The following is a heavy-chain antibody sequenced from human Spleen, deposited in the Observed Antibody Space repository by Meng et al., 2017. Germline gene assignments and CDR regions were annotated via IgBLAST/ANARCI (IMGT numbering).Heavy chain of an antibody. CDR3: ARSPIAAAGRGNYYYYYGMDV. CDR1: GFTFSNAY. V-gene: IGHV3-15*01. J-gene: IGHJ6*02. CDR2: IKSKPDGETI. Sequence: GESLKISCEGSGFTFSNAYMTWVRQVPGKRLEWVGRIKSKPDGETIDYAAPVKGRFTISRDDSKNTVYLQMNSLRAEDTAVYYCARSPIAAAGRGNYYYYYGMDVWGQGTTVTVSS. D-gene: IGHD6-13*01.